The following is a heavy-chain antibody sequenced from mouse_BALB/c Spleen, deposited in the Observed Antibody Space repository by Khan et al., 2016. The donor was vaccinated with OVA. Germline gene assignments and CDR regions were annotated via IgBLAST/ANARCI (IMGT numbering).Heavy chain of an antibody. V-gene: IGHV9-3-1*01. CDR3: ARNGNYWDGDV. D-gene: IGHD4-1*01. CDR2: INTYTGEP. Sequence: QIQLVQSGPELKKPGETVKISCKASGYTFTNYGMNWVKQAPGKGLKWMGWINTYTGEPTYADDIKGRFAFSLETSDTTAYLQIHNLKNEDTATYFCARNGNYWDGDVWGAGTTVTGSS. J-gene: IGHJ1*01. CDR1: GYTFTNYG.